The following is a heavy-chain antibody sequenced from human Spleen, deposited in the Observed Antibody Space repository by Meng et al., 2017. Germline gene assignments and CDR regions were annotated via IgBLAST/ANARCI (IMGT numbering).Heavy chain of an antibody. CDR1: GFDFRSHA. J-gene: IGHJ4*02. D-gene: IGHD4-17*01. CDR3: TKDCNTLTS. V-gene: IGHV3-23*01. CDR2: ITGGDGST. Sequence: VEVWCGGGNFVHPRVSLCPSLGGAGFDFRSHAMDWVRQAPGKWLECVSGITGGDGSTYYADVVKGRFSISRENSKNTVYLQMNSLRVEDTALYYCTKDCNTLTSWGQGTLVTVSS.